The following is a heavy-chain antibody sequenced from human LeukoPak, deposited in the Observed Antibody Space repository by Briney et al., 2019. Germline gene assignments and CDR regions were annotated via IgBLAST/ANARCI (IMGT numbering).Heavy chain of an antibody. CDR3: ARASTTFDD. Sequence: KPSETLSLTCAVSGYSISSGYYWGWIRQPPGKGLEWIGHVSDGGRTNYSPSLRRRVSISVDTSKNQFSLKLNSVTAADTAVYFCARASTTFDDWGQGTLVTVSS. V-gene: IGHV4-38-2*01. CDR2: VSDGGRT. CDR1: GYSISSGYY. J-gene: IGHJ4*02. D-gene: IGHD1-14*01.